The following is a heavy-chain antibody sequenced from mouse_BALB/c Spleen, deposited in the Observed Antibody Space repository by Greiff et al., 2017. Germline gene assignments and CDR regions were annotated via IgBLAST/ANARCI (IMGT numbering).Heavy chain of an antibody. V-gene: IGHV5-12-1*01. D-gene: IGHD2-1*01. CDR2: ISSGGGST. CDR3: AKHRHGNYDLYYAMDY. CDR1: GFAFSSYD. J-gene: IGHJ4*01. Sequence: DVMLVESGGGLVKPGGSLKLSCAASGFAFSSYDMSWVRQTPEKRLEWVAYISSGGGSTYYPDTVKGRFTISRDNAKNTLYLQMSSLKSEDTSMYYCAKHRHGNYDLYYAMDYWGQGTSVTVSS.